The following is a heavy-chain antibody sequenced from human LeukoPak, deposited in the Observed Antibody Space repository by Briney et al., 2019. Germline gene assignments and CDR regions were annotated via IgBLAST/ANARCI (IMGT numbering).Heavy chain of an antibody. D-gene: IGHD4-17*01. Sequence: SETLSLTCTVSDASVSDYYWSWIRLPAGKGLEWIGRLYNNGSTNCNPSLKSRVTMSVDTSKNQLSLRLKSVTAADTAVYYCTRDIGSGDYVFFDSWGQGTRVIVSS. J-gene: IGHJ4*02. CDR3: TRDIGSGDYVFFDS. CDR1: DASVSDYY. CDR2: LYNNGST. V-gene: IGHV4-4*07.